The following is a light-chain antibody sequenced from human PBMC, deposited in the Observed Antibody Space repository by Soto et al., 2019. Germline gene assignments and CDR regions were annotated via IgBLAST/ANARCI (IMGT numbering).Light chain of an antibody. Sequence: QSALTQPRSVSGSPGQSVTISCSGTSSDVGAYNLVSWYQQHPGKAPKLMIHDVSARPSGVPDRFSGSKSSNTASLTISGLQAEDEADYYCCSYAGRYTWLFGGGTKLTVL. CDR2: DVS. CDR3: CSYAGRYTWL. J-gene: IGLJ3*02. CDR1: SSDVGAYNL. V-gene: IGLV2-11*01.